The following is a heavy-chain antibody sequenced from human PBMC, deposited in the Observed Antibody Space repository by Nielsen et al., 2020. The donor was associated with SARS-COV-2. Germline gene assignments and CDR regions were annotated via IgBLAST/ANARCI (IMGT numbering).Heavy chain of an antibody. V-gene: IGHV1-2*04. J-gene: IGHJ6*02. CDR2: INPRSGYT. D-gene: IGHD6-25*01. CDR3: ARDDRRLRKGGMDV. Sequence: ASVKVSCKASGNTFTSYHMHWVRQAPGQGLEWMGIINPRSGYTSYAQKFQGWVTMTRDTSISTAYMELSRLRSDDTAVYYCARDDRRLRKGGMDVWGQGTTVTVSS. CDR1: GNTFTSYH.